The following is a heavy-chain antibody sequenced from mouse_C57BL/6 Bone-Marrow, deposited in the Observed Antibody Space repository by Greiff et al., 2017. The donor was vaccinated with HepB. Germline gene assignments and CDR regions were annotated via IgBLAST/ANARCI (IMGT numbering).Heavy chain of an antibody. CDR3: ANYGNYGY. CDR2: IYPGDGDT. V-gene: IGHV1-82*01. CDR1: CYAFSSSW. D-gene: IGHD2-1*01. J-gene: IGHJ2*01. Sequence: VQLQQSGPELVKPGASVKISCKASCYAFSSSWMNWVKQRPGKGLEWIGRIYPGDGDTNYNGKFKGKATLTADKSSSTAYMQLSSLTSEDSAVYFCANYGNYGYWGQGTTLTVSS.